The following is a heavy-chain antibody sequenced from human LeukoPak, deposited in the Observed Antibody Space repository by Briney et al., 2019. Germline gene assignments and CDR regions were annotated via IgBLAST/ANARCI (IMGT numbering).Heavy chain of an antibody. Sequence: GPVKVSCKASGYTFTGYYMHWVRQAPGQGLEWMGWINPNSGGTNYAQKFQGRVTMTRDTPISTAYMELSRLRSDDTAVYYCARPYCSGGSCYFHYFDSWGQGTLVTVSS. CDR3: ARPYCSGGSCYFHYFDS. J-gene: IGHJ4*02. CDR2: INPNSGGT. V-gene: IGHV1-2*02. D-gene: IGHD2-15*01. CDR1: GYTFTGYY.